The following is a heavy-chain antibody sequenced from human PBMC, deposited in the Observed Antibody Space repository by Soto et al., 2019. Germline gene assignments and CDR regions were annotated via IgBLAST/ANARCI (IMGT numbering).Heavy chain of an antibody. D-gene: IGHD3-3*01. CDR2: IYWDDDK. Sequence: QITLNESGPTVVRPTETLTLTCRFSGFSLTTSGVGVGWIRQSPGKAPEWLALIYWDDDKRYSASLKSRLTINQETSKNQVVLTVSDLDPTDTATYYCAHRVLRTVFGLVTTTAIYFDFWGQGTPVAVSS. V-gene: IGHV2-5*02. J-gene: IGHJ4*02. CDR3: AHRVLRTVFGLVTTTAIYFDF. CDR1: GFSLTTSGVG.